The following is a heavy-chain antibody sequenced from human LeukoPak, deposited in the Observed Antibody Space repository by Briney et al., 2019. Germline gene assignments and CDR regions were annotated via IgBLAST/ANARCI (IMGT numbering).Heavy chain of an antibody. CDR1: GFTFSSYV. CDR2: TTGSGATT. CDR3: ARSWYFDL. J-gene: IGHJ2*01. V-gene: IGHV3-23*01. Sequence: PGGSLRLSCAASGFTFSSYVMTWVRQAPGKGLEWVTTTTGSGATTDYADSVKGRFTISRDNSKNALSLQMNNLRAEDTAVYYCARSWYFDLWGRGTLVTVSS.